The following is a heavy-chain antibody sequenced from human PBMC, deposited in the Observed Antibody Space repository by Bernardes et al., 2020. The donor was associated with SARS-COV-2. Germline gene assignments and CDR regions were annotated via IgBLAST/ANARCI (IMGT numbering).Heavy chain of an antibody. CDR1: GYTFTNYY. Sequence: ASVKVSCKTSGYTFTNYYIHWVRQAPGQGLEWMGIINPSGGSTTYAQKFQGRVIMTRDTSSSTVYMELSSLKSDDTAMYYCARESPVAAAALPLDYWGRGTLVTVSS. J-gene: IGHJ4*02. V-gene: IGHV1-46*01. D-gene: IGHD6-13*01. CDR3: ARESPVAAAALPLDY. CDR2: INPSGGST.